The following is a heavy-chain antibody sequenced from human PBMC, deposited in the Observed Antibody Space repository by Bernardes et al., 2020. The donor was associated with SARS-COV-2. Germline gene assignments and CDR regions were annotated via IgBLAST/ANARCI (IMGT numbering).Heavy chain of an antibody. CDR3: VRGSPLTSRSGLDV. CDR1: GYTFTDYY. D-gene: IGHD6-6*01. Sequence: ASVKVSCKASGYTFTDYYIHWVRQAPGQGLEWMAWINPNSGGTKYAQSFKGRVTVTRDTSVNTAYMELNRLTSDDTAIYYCVRGSPLTSRSGLDVWGQGTTVTVSS. CDR2: INPNSGGT. V-gene: IGHV1-2*02. J-gene: IGHJ6*02.